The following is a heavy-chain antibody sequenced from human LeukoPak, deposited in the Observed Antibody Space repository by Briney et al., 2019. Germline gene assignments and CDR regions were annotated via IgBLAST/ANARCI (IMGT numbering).Heavy chain of an antibody. CDR1: GFTFSSYA. D-gene: IGHD6-19*01. CDR2: ISYDGSNK. V-gene: IGHV3-30*04. Sequence: GRSLRLCCAASGFTFSSYAMHWGRQAPGKGLEWVAVISYDGSNKYYADSVKGRFTISRDNSKNTLYLQMNSLRAEDTAVYYCATLSSGVFDYWGQGTLVTVSS. J-gene: IGHJ4*02. CDR3: ATLSSGVFDY.